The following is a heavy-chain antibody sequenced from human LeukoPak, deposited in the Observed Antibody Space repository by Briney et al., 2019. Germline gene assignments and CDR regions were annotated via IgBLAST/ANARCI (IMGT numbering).Heavy chain of an antibody. CDR3: ARDSEDTAMAPYYYYMDV. CDR1: GYTFTSYG. J-gene: IGHJ6*03. V-gene: IGHV1-18*01. D-gene: IGHD5-18*01. CDR2: ISAYNGNT. Sequence: ASVKVSCKASGYTFTSYGISWVRQAPGQGLEWMGWISAYNGNTNYAQKFQGRVTITADESTSTAYMELSSLRSEDTAVYYCARDSEDTAMAPYYYYMDVWGKGTTVTISS.